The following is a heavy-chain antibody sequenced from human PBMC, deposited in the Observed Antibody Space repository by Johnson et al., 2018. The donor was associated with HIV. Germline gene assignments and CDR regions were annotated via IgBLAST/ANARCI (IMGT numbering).Heavy chain of an antibody. CDR1: GFTFSSYG. D-gene: IGHD3-22*01. CDR3: ARDRGYWDAFDI. CDR2: IYYDGRGI. V-gene: IGHV3-33*01. J-gene: IGHJ3*02. Sequence: QVQLVESGGGVVQPGRSLRLSCAASGFTFSSYGMNWARQAPGKGLEWVAVIYYDGRGIYYADSVKGRLTISRDNYKNSLYLQMYSLRAEDTAVYYCARDRGYWDAFDIWGQGTMVTVSS.